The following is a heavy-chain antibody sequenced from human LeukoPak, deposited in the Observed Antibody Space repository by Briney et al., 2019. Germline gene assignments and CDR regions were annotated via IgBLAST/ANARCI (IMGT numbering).Heavy chain of an antibody. CDR1: GYSISSGYY. Sequence: PSETLSLTCAVSGYSISSGYYWGWIRPPPGKGLEWIGSIYHSGSTYYNPSLKSRVTISVDTSKNQFSLKLSSVTAADTAVYYCASLNFWSGYDGDYWGQGTLVTVSS. CDR3: ASLNFWSGYDGDY. J-gene: IGHJ4*02. D-gene: IGHD3-3*01. V-gene: IGHV4-38-2*01. CDR2: IYHSGST.